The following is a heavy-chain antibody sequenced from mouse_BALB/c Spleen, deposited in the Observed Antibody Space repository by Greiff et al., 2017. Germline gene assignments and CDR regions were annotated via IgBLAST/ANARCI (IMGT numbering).Heavy chain of an antibody. CDR1: GFNIKDTY. Sequence: VQLKESGAELVKPGASVKLSCTASGFNIKDTYMHWVKQRPEQGLEWIGRIDPANGNTKYDPKFQGKATITADTSSNTAYLQLSSLTSEDTAVYYCARYYGSSHWYFGVWGAGTTVTVSS. CDR3: ARYYGSSHWYFGV. CDR2: IDPANGNT. V-gene: IGHV14-3*02. D-gene: IGHD1-1*01. J-gene: IGHJ1*01.